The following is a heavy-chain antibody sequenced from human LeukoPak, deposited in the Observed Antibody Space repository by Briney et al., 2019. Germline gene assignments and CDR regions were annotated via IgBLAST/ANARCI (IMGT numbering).Heavy chain of an antibody. V-gene: IGHV3-30*18. CDR1: GFTFSSYG. J-gene: IGHJ4*02. D-gene: IGHD3-3*02. CDR2: ISYDGSNK. CDR3: AKDRFGTFFEWLFDY. Sequence: GGSLRLSCAASGFTFSSYGMHWVRQAPGKGLEWVAVISYDGSNKYYADSVKGRFTISRDNSKNTLYLQMNSLRAEDTAVYYCAKDRFGTFFEWLFDYWGQGTLVTVSS.